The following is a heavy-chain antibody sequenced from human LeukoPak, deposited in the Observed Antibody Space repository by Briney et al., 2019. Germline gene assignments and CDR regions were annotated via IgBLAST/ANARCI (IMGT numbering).Heavy chain of an antibody. J-gene: IGHJ6*02. V-gene: IGHV3-30*18. CDR3: AKDVVRRYYYYGMDV. CDR2: ISYDGSNK. CDR1: GFTFSSYG. Sequence: GGSLRLSCAASGFTFSSYGMHWVRQAPGKGLEWVAVISYDGSNKYYADSVKGRFTISRDNSKNTLYLQMNSLRAEDTAVYYCAKDVVRRYYYYGMDVWGQGTTVTVS.